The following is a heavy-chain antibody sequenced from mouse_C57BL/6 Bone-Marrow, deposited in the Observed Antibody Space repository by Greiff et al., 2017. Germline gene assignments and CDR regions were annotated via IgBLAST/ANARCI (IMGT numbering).Heavy chain of an antibody. J-gene: IGHJ2*01. CDR2: INPGSGGT. CDR1: GYAFTNYL. D-gene: IGHD1-1*01. V-gene: IGHV1-54*01. Sequence: VKVVESGAELVRPGTSVKVSCKASGYAFTNYLIEWVKQRPGQGLEWIGVINPGSGGTNYNEKFKGKATLTADKSSSTAYMQLSSLTSEDSAVYFCARGYYGTPDYWGQGTTLTVSS. CDR3: ARGYYGTPDY.